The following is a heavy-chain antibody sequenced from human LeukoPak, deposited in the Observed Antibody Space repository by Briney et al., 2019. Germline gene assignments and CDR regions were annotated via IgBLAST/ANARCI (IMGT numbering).Heavy chain of an antibody. D-gene: IGHD6-19*01. CDR3: VKDMGQWAVAGTGEGFDY. CDR2: INWNSGTI. Sequence: PGGSLRLSCVGSGFIFDDYAMHWVRQVPGKGLEWVSGINWNSGTIGYADSVKGRFTVSRDDAKTSLYLQMNSLRAEDTALYYCVKDMGQWAVAGTGEGFDYWGQGTLVTVSS. J-gene: IGHJ4*02. CDR1: GFIFDDYA. V-gene: IGHV3-9*01.